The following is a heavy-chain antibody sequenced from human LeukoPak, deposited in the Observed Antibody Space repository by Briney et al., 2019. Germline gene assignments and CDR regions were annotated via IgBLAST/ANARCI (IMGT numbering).Heavy chain of an antibody. V-gene: IGHV3-23*01. Sequence: GGSLRLSCVVSGYTFSTSAMSWVRQAPGKGLEWVSGISESGGSTYYADSVKGRFTSSRDNSKNTLYLQMNNLRAEDTAAYYCAKGSFWGQGTLVTVSS. CDR1: GYTFSTSA. CDR3: AKGSF. CDR2: ISESGGST. D-gene: IGHD3-10*01. J-gene: IGHJ4*02.